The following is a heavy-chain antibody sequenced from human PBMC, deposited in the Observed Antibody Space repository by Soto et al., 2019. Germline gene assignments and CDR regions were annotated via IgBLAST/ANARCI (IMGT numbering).Heavy chain of an antibody. CDR2: INCDGSST. J-gene: IGHJ3*02. CDR3: AACSHIVPVLPPDVLHI. V-gene: IGHV3-74*01. Sequence: EVQLVESGGGSVQPGGSLRLSCAASGFTFSSYCMNWVRQIPGKGLLWVSRINCDGSSTDYADSVKGRFTISRDNAKKTLYLKINSLGEDDASEYYCAACSHIVPVLPPDVLHIGGHCARVPVS. D-gene: IGHD2-21*01. CDR1: GFTFSSYC.